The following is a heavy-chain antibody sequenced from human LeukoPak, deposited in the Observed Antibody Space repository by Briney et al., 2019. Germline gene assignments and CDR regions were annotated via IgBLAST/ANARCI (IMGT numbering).Heavy chain of an antibody. Sequence: GGSLRLSCVASGFTFSRYGMHWVRQAPGKGLEWVAVIWYDGSAIYYADSVRGRFTLSRDNSKNTVYLQMNSLRAEDTAVYYCARDIHPHEWLVLLLWGQGTLVTVSS. V-gene: IGHV3-33*01. CDR1: GFTFSRYG. J-gene: IGHJ4*02. CDR3: ARDIHPHEWLVLLL. D-gene: IGHD6-19*01. CDR2: IWYDGSAI.